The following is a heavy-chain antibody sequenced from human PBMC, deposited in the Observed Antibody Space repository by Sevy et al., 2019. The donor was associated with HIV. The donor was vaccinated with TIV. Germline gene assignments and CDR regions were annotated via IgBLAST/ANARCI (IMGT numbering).Heavy chain of an antibody. CDR2: IIPIFGTA. CDR1: GGTFSSYA. CDR3: ARNYYGSGTLDY. J-gene: IGHJ4*02. Sequence: SVKVSCKASGGTFSSYAISWVRQAPGQGLEWMGGIIPIFGTANYAQKFQGRVTITADESTSTAYMELSSLRSEDTAVYYCARNYYGSGTLDYWGQGTLVTVSS. D-gene: IGHD3-10*01. V-gene: IGHV1-69*13.